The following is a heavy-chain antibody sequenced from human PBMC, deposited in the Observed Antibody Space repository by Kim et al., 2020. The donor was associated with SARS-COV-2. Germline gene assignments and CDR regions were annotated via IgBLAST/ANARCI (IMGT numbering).Heavy chain of an antibody. CDR1: GGSFSGYY. V-gene: IGHV4-34*01. CDR3: ARGLRYFDFDAFDI. Sequence: SETLSLTCAVYGGSFSGYYWSWIRQPPGKGLEWIGEINHSGSTNYNPSLKSRVTISVDTSKNQFSLKLSSVTAADTAVYYCARGLRYFDFDAFDIWGQGTMVTVSS. D-gene: IGHD3-9*01. CDR2: INHSGST. J-gene: IGHJ3*02.